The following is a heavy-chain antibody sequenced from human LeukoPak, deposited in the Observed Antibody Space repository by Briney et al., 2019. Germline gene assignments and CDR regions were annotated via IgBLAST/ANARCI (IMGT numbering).Heavy chain of an antibody. V-gene: IGHV3-74*01. CDR1: GFTFTSYW. J-gene: IGHJ4*02. Sequence: GGSLRLSCAASGFTFTSYWMHWVRQPPGKGLVWVLRVEHDGSRTAYADSVTGRFTISRDNARNTAYLEMNSLRAEDTAVYYCAIDLGWGQGTLVSVSS. CDR3: AIDLG. CDR2: VEHDGSRT.